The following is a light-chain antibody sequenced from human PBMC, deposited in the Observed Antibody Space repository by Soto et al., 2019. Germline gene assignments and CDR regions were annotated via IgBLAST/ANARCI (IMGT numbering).Light chain of an antibody. V-gene: IGKV3-20*01. CDR2: GAS. J-gene: IGKJ1*01. Sequence: EIVLTQSPGTLSLSPGERVTLSCRASQSVSSTCLAWYQQKPGQAPRLLIYGASSRAAGIPDRFSGSGSGTDFTLTINRLEPDDFAVYYCQQYGSSPWTFGQGTKVEIK. CDR1: QSVSSTC. CDR3: QQYGSSPWT.